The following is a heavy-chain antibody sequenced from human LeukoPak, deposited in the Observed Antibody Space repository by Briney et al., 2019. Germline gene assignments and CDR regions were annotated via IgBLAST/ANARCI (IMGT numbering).Heavy chain of an antibody. CDR1: GFTFSFYA. CDR3: AKSRSYTVRDAFEI. Sequence: GGSLRLSCAASGFTFSFYAMSWVRQAPGKGLEWVSAISSSGDSTYYTDSARGRFTISRDNSNNTLFLQMNSLRADDTAVYYCAKSRSYTVRDAFEIWGQGTKVTVSS. J-gene: IGHJ3*02. V-gene: IGHV3-23*01. CDR2: ISSSGDST. D-gene: IGHD3-10*01.